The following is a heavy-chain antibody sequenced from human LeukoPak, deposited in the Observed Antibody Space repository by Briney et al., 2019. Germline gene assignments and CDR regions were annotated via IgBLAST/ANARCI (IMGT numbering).Heavy chain of an antibody. Sequence: ASVKVSCKTSGYTFTGYYMHWVRQAPGQGLEWMGWINPNSGGIHYAQKFQGRVSMTRDTSINTAYMELSSLRSDDTAVYYCAKGLDASGTNRMDVWGQGTTVTVSS. J-gene: IGHJ6*02. D-gene: IGHD3-10*01. V-gene: IGHV1-2*02. CDR1: GYTFTGYY. CDR3: AKGLDASGTNRMDV. CDR2: INPNSGGI.